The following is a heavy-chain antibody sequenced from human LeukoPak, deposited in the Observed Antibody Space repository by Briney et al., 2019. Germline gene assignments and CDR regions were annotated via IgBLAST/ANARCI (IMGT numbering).Heavy chain of an antibody. V-gene: IGHV4-59*12. J-gene: IGHJ4*02. D-gene: IGHD2-2*01. CDR2: IYYSGST. CDR1: GGSISSYY. CDR3: ARIVVVPAAIRGEYYFDY. Sequence: SETLSLTCTVSGGSISSYYWSWIRQPPGKGLEWIGYIYYSGSTNYNPSLKSRVTISVDTSKNQFSLKLSSVTAADTAVYYCARIVVVPAAIRGEYYFDYWGQGTLVTVSS.